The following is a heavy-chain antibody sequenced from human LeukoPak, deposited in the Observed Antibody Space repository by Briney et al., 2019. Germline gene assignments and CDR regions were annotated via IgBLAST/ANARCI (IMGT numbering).Heavy chain of an antibody. CDR3: AKSLEDIEVVPAAVTGYYFDY. V-gene: IGHV3-9*01. CDR2: ISWNCGSI. CDR1: GFIFDDYA. J-gene: IGHJ4*02. Sequence: PGRSLRLSCAASGFIFDDYAMHWVRQAPGKGLEWVSGISWNCGSIGYADSVWGRFTISRDNAKTSLYLQMDSLRDEDTALYYCAKSLEDIEVVPAAVTGYYFDYWGQGTLVTVSS. D-gene: IGHD2-2*01.